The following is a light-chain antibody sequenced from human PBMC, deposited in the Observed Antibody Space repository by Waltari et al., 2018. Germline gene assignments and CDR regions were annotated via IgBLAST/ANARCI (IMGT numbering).Light chain of an antibody. CDR1: QGIGNS. CDR2: AAS. V-gene: IGKV1-NL1*01. J-gene: IGKJ4*01. Sequence: EIQMTQSPSSLSESFGDRVTLTCRASQGIGNSLAWYQQKPGKAPKLLLYAASRLESGVPSRFSGSGSGTDYTLTIIGLQSEDVATYYCQQYYSKPLTFGGGTKVEIK. CDR3: QQYYSKPLT.